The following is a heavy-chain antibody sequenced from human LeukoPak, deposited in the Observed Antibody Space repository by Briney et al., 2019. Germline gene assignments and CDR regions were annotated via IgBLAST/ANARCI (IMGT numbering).Heavy chain of an antibody. Sequence: SETLSLTCTVSGGSISSYYWSWIRQPPGKGLGWIGYIYYSGSTNYNPSLKSRVTISVDTSKNQFSLKLSSVTAADTAMYYCARAGGITMIRDAFDIWGRGTMVTVSS. J-gene: IGHJ3*02. CDR1: GGSISSYY. V-gene: IGHV4-59*01. CDR2: IYYSGST. D-gene: IGHD3-22*01. CDR3: ARAGGITMIRDAFDI.